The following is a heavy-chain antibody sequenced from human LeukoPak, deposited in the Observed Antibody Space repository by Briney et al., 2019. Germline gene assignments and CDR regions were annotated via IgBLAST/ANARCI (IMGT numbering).Heavy chain of an antibody. V-gene: IGHV1-18*01. CDR1: VYTFTIYG. J-gene: IGHJ3*02. CDR3: ARDNSGYDYAFDI. CDR2: ISAYNGNT. Sequence: ASVKVSCKSSVYTFTIYGISWVRQAPGQGLDWMGWISAYNGNTNYAQKLQGRVTMTTDTSTSTAYMELRSLRSDDTAVYYCARDNSGYDYAFDIWGQGTMVTVSS. D-gene: IGHD5-12*01.